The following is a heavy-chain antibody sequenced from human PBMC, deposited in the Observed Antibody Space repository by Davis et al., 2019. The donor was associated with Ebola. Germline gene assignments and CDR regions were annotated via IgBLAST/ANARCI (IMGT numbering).Heavy chain of an antibody. Sequence: MPSEPLSLTCTVSGGSISSRSYYWGWIRQPPGKGLEWIGSIYYSGSTYYNASLKRRVTISVDTSKNQFSLKLSSVTAADTAVYYCASIYDSSGYFDYWGQGTLVTVSS. V-gene: IGHV4-39*01. CDR2: IYYSGST. J-gene: IGHJ4*02. CDR3: ASIYDSSGYFDY. CDR1: GGSISSRSYY. D-gene: IGHD3-22*01.